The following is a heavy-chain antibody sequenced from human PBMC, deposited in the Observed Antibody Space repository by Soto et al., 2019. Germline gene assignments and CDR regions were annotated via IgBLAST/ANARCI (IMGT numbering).Heavy chain of an antibody. V-gene: IGHV3-23*01. J-gene: IGHJ6*03. D-gene: IGHD3-3*01. CDR3: AKHFGAHYYYYMDV. CDR1: GFTFNNYA. CDR2: ISGSGGFT. Sequence: EVQLLESGGGLVQPGGSLRLSCAASGFTFNNYAMSWVRRAPGKGLEWVSAISGSGGFTYYADSVKGRFTISRDNSKNTLYLQMNSPRAGDTAVYYCAKHFGAHYYYYMDVWGKGTTVTVSS.